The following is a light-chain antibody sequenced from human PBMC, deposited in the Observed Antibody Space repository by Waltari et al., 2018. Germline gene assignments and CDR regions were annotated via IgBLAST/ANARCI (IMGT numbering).Light chain of an antibody. Sequence: QTVVTQEPSLSVSPGGTVTLTCALSSGSVSSTSYASWYQQTPGQAPRTLVYKINNRSSGVPDRFSGYMLGNKAALTITGAQAEDESDYYCGLYMGSGIWVFGGGTKLTVL. J-gene: IGLJ3*02. CDR2: KIN. CDR3: GLYMGSGIWV. CDR1: SGSVSSTSY. V-gene: IGLV8-61*01.